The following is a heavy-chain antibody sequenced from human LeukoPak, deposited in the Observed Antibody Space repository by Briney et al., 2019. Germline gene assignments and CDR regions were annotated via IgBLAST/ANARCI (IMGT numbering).Heavy chain of an antibody. Sequence: GGSLRLSCAASGFTFSSYAMSWVRQAPGKGLEWVSAISGSGGSTYYADSVKGRFTISRDNSKNTLYLQMNSLRAEDTAVYYCAKDWVTMVRGVIDFDYWGQGTLVTVPS. V-gene: IGHV3-23*01. CDR2: ISGSGGST. D-gene: IGHD3-10*01. CDR1: GFTFSSYA. J-gene: IGHJ4*02. CDR3: AKDWVTMVRGVIDFDY.